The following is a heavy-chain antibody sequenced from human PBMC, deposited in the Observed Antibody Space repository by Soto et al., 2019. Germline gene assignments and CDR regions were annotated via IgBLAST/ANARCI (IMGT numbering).Heavy chain of an antibody. CDR2: ISGSGGST. J-gene: IGHJ6*02. CDR3: AKEHHSSRLSPMDV. V-gene: IGHV3-23*01. Sequence: XESLRLSCAASGFTFSSYAMSGVRQAPGKGLEWVSAISGSGGSTYYADSVKGRFTISRDNSKNTLYLQMNSLRAEDTAVYYCAKEHHSSRLSPMDVWGQGTTVTVSS. CDR1: GFTFSSYA. D-gene: IGHD3-22*01.